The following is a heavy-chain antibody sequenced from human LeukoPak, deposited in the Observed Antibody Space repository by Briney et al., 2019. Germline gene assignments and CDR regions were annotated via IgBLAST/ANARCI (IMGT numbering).Heavy chain of an antibody. D-gene: IGHD1-26*01. Sequence: GASVKVSCKASGYTFTSYGISWVRQAPGQGLEWMGWISAYNGNTNYAQKLQGRVTMTTDTSTSTAYMELRSLRSDDTAVYYCARAPRSGSYYRDYYYGMDVWGQGTTVTVS. CDR3: ARAPRSGSYYRDYYYGMDV. J-gene: IGHJ6*02. CDR1: GYTFTSYG. V-gene: IGHV1-18*01. CDR2: ISAYNGNT.